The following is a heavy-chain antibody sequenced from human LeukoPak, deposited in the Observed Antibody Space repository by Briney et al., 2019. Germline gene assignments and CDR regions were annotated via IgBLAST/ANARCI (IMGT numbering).Heavy chain of an antibody. CDR2: ISGSGGST. V-gene: IGHV3-23*01. CDR3: AKDKWDIVVVPAAGY. D-gene: IGHD2-2*01. Sequence: GGSLRLSCAASGFTFSSYSMNWVRQAPGKGLEWVSAISGSGGSTYYADSVKGRFTISRDNSKNTLYLQMNSLRAEDTAVYYCAKDKWDIVVVPAAGYWGQGTLVTVSS. J-gene: IGHJ4*02. CDR1: GFTFSSYS.